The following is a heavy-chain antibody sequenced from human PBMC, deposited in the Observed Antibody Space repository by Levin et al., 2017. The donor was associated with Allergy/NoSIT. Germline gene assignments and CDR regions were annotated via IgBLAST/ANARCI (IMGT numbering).Heavy chain of an antibody. V-gene: IGHV3-48*02. J-gene: IGHJ4*02. D-gene: IGHD3-10*01. CDR2: ISSSSVPI. CDR1: GFTFRTYG. Sequence: GGSLRLSCAASGFTFRTYGMNWVRQAPGKGLEWVSYISSSSVPIYYADSVKGRFTISRDNSKNSLYLQMNSLRDEDTAVYYCARDLGRVRGSTEFDYWGQGTLVTVSS. CDR3: ARDLGRVRGSTEFDY.